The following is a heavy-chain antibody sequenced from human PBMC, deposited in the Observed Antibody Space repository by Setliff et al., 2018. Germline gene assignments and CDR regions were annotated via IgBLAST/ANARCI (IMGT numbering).Heavy chain of an antibody. CDR3: ARQQQLVIGSTAYYYYGMDA. CDR2: IYYSGST. Sequence: SETLSLTCTVSGGSISSSSYYWGWIRQPPGKGLEWIGGIYYSGSTYYNPSLKSRVTISVDTSKNQFSLKLSSVTAADTAVYYCARQQQLVIGSTAYYYYGMDAWGQGTTVTVSS. D-gene: IGHD6-13*01. CDR1: GGSISSSSYY. J-gene: IGHJ6*02. V-gene: IGHV4-39*07.